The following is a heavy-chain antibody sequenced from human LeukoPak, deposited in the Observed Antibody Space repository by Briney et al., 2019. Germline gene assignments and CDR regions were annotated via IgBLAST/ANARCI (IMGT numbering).Heavy chain of an antibody. CDR1: GFTFTSYW. J-gene: IGHJ6*02. D-gene: IGHD6-19*01. Sequence: GGSLRLSCAASGFTFTSYWMHWVRQAPGKGLVWVSRINSDGSSTSYADSVKGRFTISRDNAKNTLYLQMNSLRAEDTAVYYCASGSGSRGLGYYYGMDVWGQGTTVTVSS. CDR2: INSDGSST. V-gene: IGHV3-74*01. CDR3: ASGSGSRGLGYYYGMDV.